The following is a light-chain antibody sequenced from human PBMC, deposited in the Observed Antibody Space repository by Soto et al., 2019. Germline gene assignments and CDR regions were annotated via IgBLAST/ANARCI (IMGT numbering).Light chain of an antibody. Sequence: QSALTQPASVSASPGQSITISCTGTRSDVGGYYLVSWYQQHPGKAPKLMIYEGSKRPSGVSSRFSGSKSGNTASLTISGLQTEDEADYYCSSYSDSSTLVFGGGTKLTVL. CDR3: SSYSDSSTLV. CDR1: RSDVGGYYL. J-gene: IGLJ3*02. V-gene: IGLV2-23*01. CDR2: EGS.